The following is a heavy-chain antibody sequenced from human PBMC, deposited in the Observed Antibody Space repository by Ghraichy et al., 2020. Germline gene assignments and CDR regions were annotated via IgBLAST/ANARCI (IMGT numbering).Heavy chain of an antibody. V-gene: IGHV3-48*02. Sequence: GESLNISCAASGFTFNIYGINWVRQAPGKGLEWVSYISSTSSAMYYADSVKGRFTISRDNAKNSLYLQMNSLRDEDTAVYYCASNLPPMDWGQGTLVTVSS. CDR2: ISSTSSAM. D-gene: IGHD5-24*01. CDR1: GFTFNIYG. J-gene: IGHJ4*02. CDR3: ASNLPPMD.